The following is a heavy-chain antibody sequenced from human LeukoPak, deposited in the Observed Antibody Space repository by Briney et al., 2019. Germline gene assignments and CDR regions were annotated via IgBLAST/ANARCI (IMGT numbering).Heavy chain of an antibody. CDR3: ARDGNALVRGVLYDAFDI. CDR2: IIPIFGTG. D-gene: IGHD3-10*01. CDR1: GGTFSSYA. J-gene: IGHJ3*02. V-gene: IGHV1-69*05. Sequence: ASVKVSCKASGGTFSSYAISWVREAPGQGLEWMGGIIPIFGTGNYAQKFQGRVTITTAESTSTAYMELSSLRSEDTAVYYCARDGNALVRGVLYDAFDIWGQGTMVTVSS.